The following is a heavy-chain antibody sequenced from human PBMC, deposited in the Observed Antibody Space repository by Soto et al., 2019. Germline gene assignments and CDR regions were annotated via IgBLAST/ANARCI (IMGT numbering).Heavy chain of an antibody. D-gene: IGHD6-13*01. CDR2: MNPNSGNT. Sequence: QVQLVQSGAEVKKPGSSVKVSCKASGYTFTSYDINWVRQATGQGLEWMGWMNPNSGNTGYAQKFQGRVTMTRNTSISTAYMELSILRSEDTAVYYCARGPFRPGYSSSWYFPTYYYYYGMDVWGQGTTVTVSS. V-gene: IGHV1-8*01. J-gene: IGHJ6*02. CDR1: GYTFTSYD. CDR3: ARGPFRPGYSSSWYFPTYYYYYGMDV.